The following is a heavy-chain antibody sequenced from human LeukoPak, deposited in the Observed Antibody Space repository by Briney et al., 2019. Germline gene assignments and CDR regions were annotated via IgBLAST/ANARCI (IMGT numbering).Heavy chain of an antibody. D-gene: IGHD6-19*01. CDR2: MYLGDSET. CDR3: VRHEGSISGWPFDY. Sequence: GESLKISCKGSGYSFTNYWIGWVRQMPGKGLEWMGIMYLGDSETRYSPSFRGQVTISADKSISTVCLQWSSLKASDTAMYYCVRHEGSISGWPFDYWAREPWSPSPQ. CDR1: GYSFTNYW. V-gene: IGHV5-51*01. J-gene: IGHJ4*02.